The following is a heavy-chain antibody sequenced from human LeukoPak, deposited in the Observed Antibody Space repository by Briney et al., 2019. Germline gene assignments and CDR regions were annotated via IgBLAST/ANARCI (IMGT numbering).Heavy chain of an antibody. CDR1: GYTFTSYY. Sequence: ASVKVSYKASGYTFTSYYMHWVRQAPGQGLEWMGIINPSGGSTSYAQKFQGRVTMTRDTSTSTVYMELSSLRSEDTAVYYCARASSGGGGLYYYYYYSMDVWGKGTTVTISS. D-gene: IGHD3-10*01. CDR3: ARASSGGGGLYYYYYYSMDV. J-gene: IGHJ6*03. V-gene: IGHV1-46*01. CDR2: INPSGGST.